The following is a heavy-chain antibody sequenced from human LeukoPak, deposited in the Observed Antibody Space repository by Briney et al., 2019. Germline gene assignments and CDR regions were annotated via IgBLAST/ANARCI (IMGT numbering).Heavy chain of an antibody. J-gene: IGHJ6*03. CDR2: ISYDGSNK. Sequence: GGSLRLSCAASGFTFSSYGMHWVRQAPGKGLEWVAVISYDGSNKYYADSVKGRFTISRDNSKNTLYLQMNSLRAEDTAVYYCAKDALLWFGESHYYYYMDVWGKGTTVTISS. CDR3: AKDALLWFGESHYYYYMDV. V-gene: IGHV3-30*18. D-gene: IGHD3-10*01. CDR1: GFTFSSYG.